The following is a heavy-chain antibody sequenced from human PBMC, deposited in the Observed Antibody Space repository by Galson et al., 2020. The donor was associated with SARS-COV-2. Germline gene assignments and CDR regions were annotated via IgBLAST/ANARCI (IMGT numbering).Heavy chain of an antibody. CDR2: ISYDGSNE. CDR1: GFTFSNYL. Sequence: GESLKISCAASGFTFSNYLMHWVRQAPGKGLEWVAVISYDGSNEYYADSVKGRFIISRDNSKNTLYLQMNSLRAEDTAVYYCAKWGWGDYDRSGRSPFFDYWGQGTLVTVSS. J-gene: IGHJ4*02. V-gene: IGHV3-30*18. D-gene: IGHD3-22*01. CDR3: AKWGWGDYDRSGRSPFFDY.